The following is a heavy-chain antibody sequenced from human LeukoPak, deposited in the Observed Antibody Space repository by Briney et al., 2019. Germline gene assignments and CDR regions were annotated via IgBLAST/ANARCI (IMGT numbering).Heavy chain of an antibody. D-gene: IGHD5-18*01. CDR2: INPSGGST. V-gene: IGHV1-46*01. J-gene: IGHJ4*02. CDR1: GYTFTSYY. Sequence: ASVKVSCKASGYTFTSYYMHWVRQAPGQGLAWMGIINPSGGSTSYAQKFQGRVTMTRDTSTSTVYMELSSLRSEDTAVYYCARGYRIQLWLPPPGYWGQGTLVTVSS. CDR3: ARGYRIQLWLPPPGY.